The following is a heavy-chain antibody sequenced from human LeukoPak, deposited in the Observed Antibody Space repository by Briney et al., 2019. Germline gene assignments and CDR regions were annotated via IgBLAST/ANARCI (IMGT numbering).Heavy chain of an antibody. D-gene: IGHD3-22*01. CDR3: ARGTYDSSGYYYSTVYYFDY. CDR1: GGSISNTNYY. J-gene: IGHJ4*02. CDR2: IYYSGNT. V-gene: IGHV4-39*07. Sequence: PSETLSLTCTVSGGSISNTNYYWDWIRQPPGKGLEWIGSIYYSGNTYYNPSLKSRVTMSVDTSKSQFSLKMSSVTAADTAVYYCARGTYDSSGYYYSTVYYFDYRGQGTLVTVSS.